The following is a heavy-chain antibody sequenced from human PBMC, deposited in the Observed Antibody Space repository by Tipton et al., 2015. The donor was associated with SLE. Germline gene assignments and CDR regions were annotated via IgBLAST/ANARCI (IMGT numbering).Heavy chain of an antibody. D-gene: IGHD2-15*01. V-gene: IGHV3-33*01. CDR1: GFTFSSYG. J-gene: IGHJ3*02. CDR3: ASELTKYCGGGRCSSDALDI. Sequence: SLRLSCAASGFTFSSYGMHWVRQAPGKGLEWVAVIWYDGSNKYYADSVKGRFTISRDNSKNTLYLQMNSLRAEDTAVYYCASELTKYCGGGRCSSDALDIWGQGTMPPVSS. CDR2: IWYDGSNK.